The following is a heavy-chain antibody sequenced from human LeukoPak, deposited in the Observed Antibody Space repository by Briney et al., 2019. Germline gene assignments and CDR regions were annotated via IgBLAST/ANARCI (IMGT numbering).Heavy chain of an antibody. CDR2: MNPNSGNT. D-gene: IGHD2-8*01. J-gene: IGHJ3*02. Sequence: GASVKVSCKASGYTFTSYDINWVRQATGQGLEWMGWMNPNSGNTGYAQKFQGRVTITRNTSISTAYMELSSLRSEDTAVYYCARAPGPSHRIPYCTNGVCYITDDAFDIWGQGTMVTVSS. V-gene: IGHV1-8*03. CDR1: GYTFTSYD. CDR3: ARAPGPSHRIPYCTNGVCYITDDAFDI.